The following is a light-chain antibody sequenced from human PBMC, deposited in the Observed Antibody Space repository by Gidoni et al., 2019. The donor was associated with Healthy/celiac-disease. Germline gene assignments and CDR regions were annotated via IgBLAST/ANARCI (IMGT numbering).Light chain of an antibody. J-gene: IGKJ2*01. V-gene: IGKV1-39*01. Sequence: DIQMTQSPASLSASVGDRVTITCRASPSISSYLNWYQQKPGKAPKLLIYAASSFQSVVPSTFSGSGSGTDVTLTISSLQPEDFATYYCQQSYSIMYTFGQXTKLEIK. CDR1: PSISSY. CDR2: AAS. CDR3: QQSYSIMYT.